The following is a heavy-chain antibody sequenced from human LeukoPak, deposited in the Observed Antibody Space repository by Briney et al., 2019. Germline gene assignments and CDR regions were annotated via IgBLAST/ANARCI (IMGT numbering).Heavy chain of an antibody. D-gene: IGHD3-10*01. Sequence: PEGSLRLSCAASGFTFSDYWMSWVRQAPGKGLEWVANIKQDGSAKYYVDSVKGRFTISRDNAKNSLYLQMNSLRDDDTAVYYCARLSYDSGTHYTVYKYWGQGTLVTVSS. V-gene: IGHV3-7*01. CDR3: ARLSYDSGTHYTVYKY. CDR1: GFTFSDYW. J-gene: IGHJ4*02. CDR2: IKQDGSAK.